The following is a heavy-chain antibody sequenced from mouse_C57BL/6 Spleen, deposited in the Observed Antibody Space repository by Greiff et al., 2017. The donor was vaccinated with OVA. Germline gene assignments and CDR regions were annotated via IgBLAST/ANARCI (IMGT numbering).Heavy chain of an antibody. J-gene: IGHJ1*03. D-gene: IGHD1-1*01. V-gene: IGHV1-82*01. CDR1: GYAFSSSW. CDR3: ARRYYGSSNWYLDG. Sequence: VKLQQSGPELVKPGASVKISCKASGYAFSSSWMNWVQQRPGKGLEWIGRIYPGDGDTNYNGKFKGKATLPADKSSSTAYMQLSSLTSEDAAVYLCARRYYGSSNWYLDGWGTGTTVTVSS. CDR2: IYPGDGDT.